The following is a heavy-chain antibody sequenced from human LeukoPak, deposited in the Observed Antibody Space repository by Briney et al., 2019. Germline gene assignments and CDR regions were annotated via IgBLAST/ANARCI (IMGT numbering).Heavy chain of an antibody. V-gene: IGHV3-23*01. CDR3: AITGGSNDDY. Sequence: GGSLRLSCAASGFKFSSFAMNWVRQAPGKGLEWVSSISGSASSIYYADSVKGRFTVSRDSSKNTLFLQMNSLTAEDTAVYYCAITGGSNDDYWGQGTLVTVSS. CDR1: GFKFSSFA. CDR2: ISGSASSI. D-gene: IGHD2-8*02. J-gene: IGHJ4*02.